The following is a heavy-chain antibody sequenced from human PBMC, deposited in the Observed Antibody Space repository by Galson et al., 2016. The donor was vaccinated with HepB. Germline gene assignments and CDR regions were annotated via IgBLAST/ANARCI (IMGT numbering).Heavy chain of an antibody. D-gene: IGHD6-19*01. J-gene: IGHJ6*03. CDR1: GGSISSGYY. Sequence: SETLSLTCIVSGGSISSGYYWGWIRQPPGRGLEWIGSIYSSEDTYYNPSLKSRVTISVDTPKNQFSLRLDSVTAADTGLYYCATGIVVAGKYYYHYMDVWGKGTAVTVSS. CDR2: IYSSEDT. V-gene: IGHV4-39*01. CDR3: ATGIVVAGKYYYHYMDV.